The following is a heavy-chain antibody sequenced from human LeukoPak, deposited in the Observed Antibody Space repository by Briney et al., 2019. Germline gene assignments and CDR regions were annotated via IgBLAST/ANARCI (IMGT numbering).Heavy chain of an antibody. D-gene: IGHD1-1*01. CDR1: GYTFSDYY. J-gene: IGHJ6*02. Sequence: ASVKVSCKTSGYTFSDYYMHWVRQAPGQGHEWMGWINPHSGATNYVQKFQGRVTMARDTSINTAYMELSRLRSDDTAVYYCARDRIAGTRGDYGMDVWGQGTTVTVSS. CDR3: ARDRIAGTRGDYGMDV. CDR2: INPHSGAT. V-gene: IGHV1-2*02.